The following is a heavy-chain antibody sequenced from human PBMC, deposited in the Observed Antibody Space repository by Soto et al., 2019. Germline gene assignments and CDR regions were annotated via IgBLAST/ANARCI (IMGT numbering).Heavy chain of an antibody. J-gene: IGHJ4*02. CDR1: GGTFSSYA. V-gene: IGHV1-69*06. CDR2: IIPIFGTA. CDR3: ASSYDFWSGPDY. Sequence: VKVSCKASGGTFSSYAISWVRQAPGQGLEWMGGIIPIFGTANYAQKFQGRVTITADKSTSTAYMELSSLRSEDTAVYYCASSYDFWSGPDYWGQGTLVTVSS. D-gene: IGHD3-3*01.